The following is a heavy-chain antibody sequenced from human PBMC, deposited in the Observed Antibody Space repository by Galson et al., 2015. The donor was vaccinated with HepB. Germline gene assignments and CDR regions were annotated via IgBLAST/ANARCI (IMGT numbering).Heavy chain of an antibody. CDR1: GYTFTSYG. J-gene: IGHJ4*02. Sequence: SVKVSCKASGYTFTSYGISWVRQAPGQGLEWMGWISAYNGNTNYAQKLQGRVTMTTDTSTSTAYMELRSLRSDDTAVYYCARGWGPAIAVKGFDYWGQGTLVTVSS. CDR3: ARGWGPAIAVKGFDY. CDR2: ISAYNGNT. D-gene: IGHD6-19*01. V-gene: IGHV1-18*04.